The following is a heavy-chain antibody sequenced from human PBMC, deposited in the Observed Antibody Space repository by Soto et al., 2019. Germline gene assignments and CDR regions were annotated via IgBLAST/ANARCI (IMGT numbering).Heavy chain of an antibody. CDR2: ISGSGDTT. Sequence: PGGSLRLSCVASGFTFSSYAMSWVRQAPGQGLEWVSAISGSGDTTYYADPVKGRFTISRDTSMNTMYLLMNSLRAEDTAVYYCARDSNYDSSGYYTFGGYGMDVWGQGTTVTVSS. V-gene: IGHV3-23*01. CDR3: ARDSNYDSSGYYTFGGYGMDV. D-gene: IGHD3-22*01. J-gene: IGHJ6*02. CDR1: GFTFSSYA.